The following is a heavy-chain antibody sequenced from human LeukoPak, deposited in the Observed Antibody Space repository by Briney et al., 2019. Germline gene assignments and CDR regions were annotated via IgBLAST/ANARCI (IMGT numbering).Heavy chain of an antibody. CDR3: ARDTTPKEGTIHFDY. D-gene: IGHD2-8*01. CDR2: IYYSGST. V-gene: IGHV4-39*07. Sequence: SETLSLTCTVSGGSISSSSYYWGWIRQPPGKGLEWIGSIYYSGSTYYNPSLKSRVTISVDTSKNQFSLKLSSATAADTAVYYCARDTTPKEGTIHFDYWGQGTLVTVSS. J-gene: IGHJ4*02. CDR1: GGSISSSSYY.